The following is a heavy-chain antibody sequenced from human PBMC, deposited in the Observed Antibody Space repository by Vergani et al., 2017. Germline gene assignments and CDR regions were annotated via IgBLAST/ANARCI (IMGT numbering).Heavy chain of an antibody. CDR2: IDHTGRP. CDR3: ARVNTETNGHLYDYYYRDV. D-gene: IGHD4-11*01. CDR1: GGSFTSYH. J-gene: IGHJ6*03. Sequence: QVQLQQWGGGLLKPSETLSLTCVVNGGSFTSYHWTWIRQSPGGGLEWVGDIDHTGRPDYNPSLKSRLTMSVDKSRNQFSLTLNSVTATDTAIYFCARVNTETNGHLYDYYYRDVWGQGTAVAVS. V-gene: IGHV4-34*01.